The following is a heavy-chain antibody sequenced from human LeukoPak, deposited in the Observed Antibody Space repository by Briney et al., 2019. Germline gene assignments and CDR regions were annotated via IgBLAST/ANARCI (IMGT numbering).Heavy chain of an antibody. J-gene: IGHJ4*02. Sequence: PGGSLRLSCAASGFSFSSYSMNWVRQAPGKGLEWVSYISGGSSSTIFYADSVKGRITISRDNAKNSLYLQMNSLRDEDTAVYYCARGALRYSDYWGQGTLVTVSS. D-gene: IGHD3-9*01. CDR1: GFSFSSYS. CDR3: ARGALRYSDY. V-gene: IGHV3-48*02. CDR2: ISGGSSSTI.